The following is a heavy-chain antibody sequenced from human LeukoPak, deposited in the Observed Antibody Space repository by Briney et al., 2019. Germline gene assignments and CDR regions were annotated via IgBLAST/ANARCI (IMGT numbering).Heavy chain of an antibody. CDR3: TTAENYYDRSGYHYRDY. V-gene: IGHV3-15*01. D-gene: IGHD3-22*01. CDR1: GFTFNKAW. J-gene: IGHJ4*02. CDR2: IKSKTDGGTA. Sequence: PGGSLRLSCAASGFTFNKAWMTWVRQAPGKGLEWVGRIKSKTDGGTADYAAPVKGRFTISRDDSKNTLYLQMNSLKTEDTAVYYCTTAENYYDRSGYHYRDYWGQGTLVTVSS.